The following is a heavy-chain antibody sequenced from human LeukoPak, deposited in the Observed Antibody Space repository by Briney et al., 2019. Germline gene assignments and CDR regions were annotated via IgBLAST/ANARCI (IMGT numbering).Heavy chain of an antibody. J-gene: IGHJ4*02. Sequence: GGSLRLSCAASGFTFSSYSMNWVRQAPGKGLEWVANIKHDGSDKYYLDSVKGRFTISRDTSKETVYLQMDSLRAEDTAVYYCARVTSRSGYYFDYWGQGSLVTVSS. D-gene: IGHD6-13*01. CDR1: GFTFSSYS. V-gene: IGHV3-7*03. CDR2: IKHDGSDK. CDR3: ARVTSRSGYYFDY.